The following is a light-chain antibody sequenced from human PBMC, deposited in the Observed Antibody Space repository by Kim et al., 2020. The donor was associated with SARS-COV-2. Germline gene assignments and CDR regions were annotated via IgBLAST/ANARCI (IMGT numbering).Light chain of an antibody. CDR3: QQYGTSPLT. J-gene: IGKJ4*01. CDR1: QSVSSSY. V-gene: IGKV3-20*01. CDR2: DAS. Sequence: EIVLTQSPGTLSLSPGERASLSCRASQSVSSSYLAWYQQKPGQAPRLLIYDASSRATGIPDRFSGSGSGTDFALTISRLESEDSAVYYCQQYGTSPLTFGGGTKLEI.